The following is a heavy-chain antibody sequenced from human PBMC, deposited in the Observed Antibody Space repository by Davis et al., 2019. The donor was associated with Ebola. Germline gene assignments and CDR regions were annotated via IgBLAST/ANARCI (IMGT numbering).Heavy chain of an antibody. D-gene: IGHD1-14*01. CDR1: GGSISSGGYY. V-gene: IGHV4-31*03. CDR2: IYYSGST. J-gene: IGHJ4*02. Sequence: PSETLSLTCTVSGGSISSGGYYWSWIRQHPGKGLEWIGYIYYSGSTYYNPSLKSRVTISVGTSKNQFSLKLSSVTAADTAVYYCARGFPTKPTTKNLLFDYWGQGTLVTVSS. CDR3: ARGFPTKPTTKNLLFDY.